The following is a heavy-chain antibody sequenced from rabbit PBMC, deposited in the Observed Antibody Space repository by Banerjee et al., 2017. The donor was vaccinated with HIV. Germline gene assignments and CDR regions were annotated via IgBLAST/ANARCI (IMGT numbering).Heavy chain of an antibody. V-gene: IGHV1S40*01. CDR2: IYIGDGST. CDR1: EFDLNYYYY. J-gene: IGHJ2*01. CDR3: ARDHNAGSSYYRGAFDP. Sequence: QSLEESGGGLVKPGASLTLTCKASEFDLNYYYYMCWVRQAPGKGLEWIACIYIGDGSTYYASWVNGRFTISKTSSTTVTLQMTSLTAADTATYFCARDHNAGSSYYRGAFDPWGPGTLVTVS. D-gene: IGHD8-1*01.